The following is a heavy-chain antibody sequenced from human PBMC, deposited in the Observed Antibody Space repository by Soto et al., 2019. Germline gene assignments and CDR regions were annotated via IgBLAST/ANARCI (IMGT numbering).Heavy chain of an antibody. J-gene: IGHJ4*02. CDR2: ISYDGSNK. CDR3: ARVAYSSGWVATIEGGPDY. CDR1: GFTFSSYA. D-gene: IGHD5-12*01. V-gene: IGHV3-30-3*01. Sequence: GGSLRLSCAASGFTFSSYAMHWVRQAPGKGLEWVAVISYDGSNKYYADSVKGRFTISRDNSKNTLYLQMNSLRAEDTAVYYCARVAYSSGWVATIEGGPDYWGQGTLVTVSS.